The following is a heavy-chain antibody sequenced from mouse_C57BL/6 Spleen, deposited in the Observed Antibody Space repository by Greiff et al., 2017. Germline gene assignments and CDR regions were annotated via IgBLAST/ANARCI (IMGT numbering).Heavy chain of an antibody. CDR2: IPPNSGST. V-gene: IGHV1-64*01. D-gene: IGHD1-1*02. Sequence: QVQLQQPGAELVKPGASVKLSCKASGYTFTRYWMHWVKQRPGHGLEWIGMIPPNSGSTNYNEKFKSKATLTVDKSSSTPYRQLSILTSEDSAVYYCARYRGSLYYFDYWGQGTTLTVSS. CDR3: ARYRGSLYYFDY. CDR1: GYTFTRYW. J-gene: IGHJ2*01.